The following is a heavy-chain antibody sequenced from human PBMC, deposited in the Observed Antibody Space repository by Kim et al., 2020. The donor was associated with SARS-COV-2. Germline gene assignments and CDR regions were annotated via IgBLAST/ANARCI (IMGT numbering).Heavy chain of an antibody. D-gene: IGHD3-22*01. CDR2: ISAYNDNT. V-gene: IGHV1-18*01. CDR3: ARDVGHFDSSAYFH. Sequence: ASVKVSCRTSGYTFTKYGISWVRQAPGQGLEWMGWISAYNDNTNYAQKLQDRVTMTTDTSTSTVYMELRSLRSDDSAVYYCARDVGHFDSSAYFHWGQGTMVTVSS. CDR1: GYTFTKYG. J-gene: IGHJ4*02.